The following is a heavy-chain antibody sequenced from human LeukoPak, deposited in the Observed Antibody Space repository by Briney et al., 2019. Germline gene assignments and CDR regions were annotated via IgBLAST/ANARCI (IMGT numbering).Heavy chain of an antibody. CDR2: IYHSGST. CDR3: AREGLTMVRGSYYYYYMDV. J-gene: IGHJ6*03. CDR1: GYSISSGYY. V-gene: IGHV4-38-2*02. Sequence: SETLSLTCTVSGYSISSGYYWGWIRQPPGKGLEWIGSIYHSGSTYYNPSLKSRVTISVDTSKNQFSLKLSSVTAADTAVYYCAREGLTMVRGSYYYYYMDVWGKGTTVTVSS. D-gene: IGHD3-10*01.